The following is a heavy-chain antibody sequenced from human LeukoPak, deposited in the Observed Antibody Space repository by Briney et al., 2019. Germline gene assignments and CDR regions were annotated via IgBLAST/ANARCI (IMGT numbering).Heavy chain of an antibody. CDR3: ARAVTDTSLVDF. CDR1: GGSISGYY. CDR2: INPSGGT. J-gene: IGHJ4*02. V-gene: IGHV4-4*08. Sequence: SETLSLTCTVSGGSISGYYWSWIRQAPGEGLEWIGYINPSGGTSYNPSLRGRVTISLNTPANQFSLRLTSVTAADTAVYYCARAVTDTSLVDFWGQGTLVAVSS. D-gene: IGHD3-22*01.